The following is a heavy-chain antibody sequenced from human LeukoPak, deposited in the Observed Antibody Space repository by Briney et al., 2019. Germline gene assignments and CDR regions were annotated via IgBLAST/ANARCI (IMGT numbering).Heavy chain of an antibody. CDR1: GYSFTSYW. D-gene: IGHD6-13*01. Sequence: GASLKISCKASGYSFTSYWIGWVRQLPGKGLEWMGIIYPGDSDTRYSPSFQGQATISADKSISTAYLQWSSLKASDTAMYYCARRKVTAAAGPIDYWGQGTLVTVSS. CDR2: IYPGDSDT. J-gene: IGHJ4*02. CDR3: ARRKVTAAAGPIDY. V-gene: IGHV5-51*01.